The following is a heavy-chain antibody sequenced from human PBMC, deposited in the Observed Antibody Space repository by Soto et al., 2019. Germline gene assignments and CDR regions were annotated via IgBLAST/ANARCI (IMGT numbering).Heavy chain of an antibody. Sequence: GGSLRLSCAASGFTFSTYWMSWVRQAPGKGLEWVANIKEDGSEKYYVDSVRGRFTISRDNAENSLYLQMNSLRAEDTVVYYCARSAYLGGSYRYPSDYWGQGTLVTVSS. V-gene: IGHV3-7*04. CDR1: GFTFSTYW. CDR3: ARSAYLGGSYRYPSDY. CDR2: IKEDGSEK. J-gene: IGHJ4*02. D-gene: IGHD3-16*02.